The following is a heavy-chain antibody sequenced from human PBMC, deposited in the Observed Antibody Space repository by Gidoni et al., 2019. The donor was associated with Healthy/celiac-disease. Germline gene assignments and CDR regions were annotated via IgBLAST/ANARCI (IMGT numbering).Heavy chain of an antibody. CDR3: ARHGIAAAGTWWYFDL. J-gene: IGHJ2*01. D-gene: IGHD6-13*01. Sequence: QLQLQESGPGLVKPSETLSLTCTVSGGSIRSSSYYWGWIRQPPGKGLEWIGSIYYSGSTYYNPSLKSRVTISVDTSKNQFSLKLSSVTAADTAVYYCARHGIAAAGTWWYFDLWGRGTLVTVSA. CDR2: IYYSGST. V-gene: IGHV4-39*01. CDR1: GGSIRSSSYY.